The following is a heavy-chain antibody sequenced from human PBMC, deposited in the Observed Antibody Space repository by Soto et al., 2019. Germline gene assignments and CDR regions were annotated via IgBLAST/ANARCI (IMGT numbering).Heavy chain of an antibody. D-gene: IGHD4-4*01. CDR3: ARSRDGYSFYFYYGMDG. V-gene: IGHV3-30*03. Sequence: GGSLRLSCAASGFTFTNYDMHWVRQAPGKGLEWMALILHDGSAEYYADSVKGRFTISRDNSKNTLYLQMNSLRAEDTAVYYCARSRDGYSFYFYYGMDGWGQRTTVTVSS. CDR1: GFTFTNYD. CDR2: ILHDGSAE. J-gene: IGHJ6*02.